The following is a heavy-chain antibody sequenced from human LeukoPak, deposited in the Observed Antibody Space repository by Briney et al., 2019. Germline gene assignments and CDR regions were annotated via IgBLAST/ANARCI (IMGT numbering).Heavy chain of an antibody. Sequence: SETLSLTCTVSGGSISSDYWSWIRQPPGEGLEWIGYIDYSGSTNYNSSLKSRVTISVDTSRTQFSLKLKSVTAADAAVYYCARARRYYDNSGYFDYWGQGTLVTVSS. V-gene: IGHV4-59*01. D-gene: IGHD3-22*01. J-gene: IGHJ4*02. CDR2: IDYSGST. CDR1: GGSISSDY. CDR3: ARARRYYDNSGYFDY.